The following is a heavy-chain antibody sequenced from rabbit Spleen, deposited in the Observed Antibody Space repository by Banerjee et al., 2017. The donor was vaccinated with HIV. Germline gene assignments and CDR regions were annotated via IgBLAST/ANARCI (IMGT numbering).Heavy chain of an antibody. J-gene: IGHJ4*01. V-gene: IGHV1S7*01. CDR2: IVPIFGVT. CDR3: ARSFAGWAVDGVATFDL. Sequence: QLKETGGGLVQPGGSLKLSCKASGFDFSTYSMSWVRQAPGKGLEWIGYIVPIFGVTYYANWVNGRFTISSHNAQVTLYLQLNSLTAADTATYFCARSFAGWAVDGVATFDLWGQGTLVTVS. D-gene: IGHD4-2*01. CDR1: GFDFSTYS.